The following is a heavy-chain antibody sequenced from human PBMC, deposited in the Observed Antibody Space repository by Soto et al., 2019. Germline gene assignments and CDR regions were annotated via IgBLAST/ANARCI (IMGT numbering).Heavy chain of an antibody. D-gene: IGHD1-1*01. J-gene: IGHJ3*02. CDR2: IYYSGST. Sequence: SETLSLTCTVSGGSISSYYWSWIRQPPGKGLEWIGYIYYSGSTNYNPSLKSRVTISVDTSENQFSLKLSSVTAADTAVYYCARGYFFLHTDAFDIWGQGTMVTVSS. CDR3: ARGYFFLHTDAFDI. CDR1: GGSISSYY. V-gene: IGHV4-59*01.